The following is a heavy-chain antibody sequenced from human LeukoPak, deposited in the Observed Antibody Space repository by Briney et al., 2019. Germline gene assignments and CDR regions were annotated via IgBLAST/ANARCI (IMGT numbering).Heavy chain of an antibody. J-gene: IGHJ4*02. CDR2: IWSDGSNK. D-gene: IGHD5-24*01. Sequence: GGSLRLSCAASGFTFSNYGMHWVRQARGKGLEWVAVIWSDGSNKYYADSVRGRFTISRDNSKNTLYLQMNSLRAEDTAVYYCAKDGPYRDGHSNDYFDYWGQGSLVTVSS. CDR1: GFTFSNYG. CDR3: AKDGPYRDGHSNDYFDY. V-gene: IGHV3-33*06.